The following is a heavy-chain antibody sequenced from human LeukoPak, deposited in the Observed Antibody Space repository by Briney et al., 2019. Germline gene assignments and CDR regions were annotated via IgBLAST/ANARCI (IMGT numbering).Heavy chain of an antibody. CDR1: GYTFTGHY. Sequence: ASVKVSCKASGYTFTGHYMHWVRQAPGQGLEWMGWINPKNAATNYAQKFQGRVTMTRDTSISTAYMELSRLRSDDTAVYYCARFTVTSHWGSFDYWGQGTLVTVSS. CDR3: ARFTVTSHWGSFDY. D-gene: IGHD2-2*01. J-gene: IGHJ4*02. V-gene: IGHV1-2*02. CDR2: INPKNAAT.